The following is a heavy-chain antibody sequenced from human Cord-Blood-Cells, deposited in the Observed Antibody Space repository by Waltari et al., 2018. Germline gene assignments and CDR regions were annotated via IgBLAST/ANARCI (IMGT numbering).Heavy chain of an antibody. CDR2: ISYDGSNK. D-gene: IGHD6-13*01. V-gene: IGHV3-30-3*01. CDR1: GFTFSSYA. J-gene: IGHJ4*02. CDR3: ARDEQQLVLVPFDY. Sequence: QVQLVESGGGVVQPGRSLRLSCAASGFTFSSYAMHWVRQAPGKGLEWVAVISYDGSNKYYADPVKGRFTITRDNSKNTLYLQMNSLRAEDTAVYYCARDEQQLVLVPFDYWGQGTLVTVSS.